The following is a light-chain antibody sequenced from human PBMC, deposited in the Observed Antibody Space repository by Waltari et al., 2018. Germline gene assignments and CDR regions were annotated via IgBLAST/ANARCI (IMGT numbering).Light chain of an antibody. CDR1: ISNIGSNS. J-gene: IGLJ2*01. CDR3: ATWYDSLSGPV. Sequence: QSVLTQPPSASGTPGQRASISCSGSISNIGSNSVDWYQQVPGTAPKLLLYRNNQRPSGVPDRFSGSRSGTSASLAISGLRSEDEADYYCATWYDSLSGPVFGGGTKVTVL. CDR2: RNN. V-gene: IGLV1-47*01.